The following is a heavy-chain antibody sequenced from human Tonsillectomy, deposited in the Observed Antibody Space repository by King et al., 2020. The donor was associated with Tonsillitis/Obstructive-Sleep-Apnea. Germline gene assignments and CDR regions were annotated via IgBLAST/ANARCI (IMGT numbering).Heavy chain of an antibody. CDR2: IYPDDSDT. CDR3: ARVMTPGPWNPNFDY. J-gene: IGHJ4*02. D-gene: IGHD1-1*01. V-gene: IGHV5-51*01. Sequence: VQLVESGAEVKKPGESLKISCKDSGHSFATYWIGWVRQMPGKGLEWMGIIYPDDSDTRYSPSFQGQVTISADKSISTAYLQWSSLKASDTAMYYCARVMTPGPWNPNFDYWGQGTLVTVSS. CDR1: GHSFATYW.